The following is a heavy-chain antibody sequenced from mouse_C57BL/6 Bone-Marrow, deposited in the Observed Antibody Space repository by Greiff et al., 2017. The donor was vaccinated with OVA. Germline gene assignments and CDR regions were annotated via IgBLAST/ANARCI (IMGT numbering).Heavy chain of an antibody. D-gene: IGHD1-1*01. CDR3: ARGTTVVATDYFDY. CDR2: INPNYGTT. V-gene: IGHV1-39*01. J-gene: IGHJ2*01. CDR1: GYSFTDYN. Sequence: VQLQQSGPELVKPGASVKISCKASGYSFTDYNMNWVKQSNGKSLEWIGVINPNYGTTRYNQKFKGKATLTVDQSSSTAYMQLNSLTSEDSAVYYCARGTTVVATDYFDYWGQGTTLTVSS.